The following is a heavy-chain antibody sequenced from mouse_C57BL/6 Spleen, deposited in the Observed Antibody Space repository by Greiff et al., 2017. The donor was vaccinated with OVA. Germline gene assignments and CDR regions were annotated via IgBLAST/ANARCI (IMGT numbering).Heavy chain of an antibody. CDR3: ARAYYDSSYDYFDY. Sequence: QVQLQQSGAELVRPGTSVKVSCKASGYAFTNYLIEWVKQRPGQGLEWIGVINPGSGGTNYNEKFKGKATLTADKSSSTAYMQLSSLTSEDSAVYYCARAYYDSSYDYFDYWGQGTTLTVSS. J-gene: IGHJ2*01. CDR1: GYAFTNYL. CDR2: INPGSGGT. V-gene: IGHV1-54*01. D-gene: IGHD1-1*01.